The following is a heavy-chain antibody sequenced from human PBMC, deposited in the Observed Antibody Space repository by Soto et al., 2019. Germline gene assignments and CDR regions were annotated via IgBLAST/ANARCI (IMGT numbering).Heavy chain of an antibody. J-gene: IGHJ5*02. CDR2: ISGYNGNT. Sequence: QVPLVQSGTEVKTPGASVKVSCKPSGYILTSYGISWVRQAPGQGLEWMGWISGYNGNTNYAQNFQGRVTITTDTSTSTAYLELRSLRPGDTAVYYCARSHSFLRADWFDPWGQGTLVTVSS. V-gene: IGHV1-18*01. D-gene: IGHD3-3*02. CDR1: GYILTSYG. CDR3: ARSHSFLRADWFDP.